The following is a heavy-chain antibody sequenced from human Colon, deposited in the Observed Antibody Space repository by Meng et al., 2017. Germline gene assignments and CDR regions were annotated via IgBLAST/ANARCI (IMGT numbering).Heavy chain of an antibody. V-gene: IGHV4-30-4*01. J-gene: IGHJ5*02. CDR3: ARDRKHYGERGWIDP. Sequence: QVQLQESGPGLVQPSQTLSLTCTDSGGSISSGDYYWSWIRQPPVKGLEWIGYIYYSGSTYSNASLKSRVTISIDRSKNQFSLKLSSVTAADAAVYYCARDRKHYGERGWIDPWGQGTLVTVSS. CDR1: GGSISSGDYY. CDR2: IYYSGST. D-gene: IGHD4-17*01.